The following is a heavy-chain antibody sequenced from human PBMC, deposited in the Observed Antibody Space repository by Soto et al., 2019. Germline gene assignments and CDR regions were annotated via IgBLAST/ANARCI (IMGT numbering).Heavy chain of an antibody. CDR2: IIPILGIA. D-gene: IGHD6-19*01. J-gene: IGHJ4*02. V-gene: IGHV1-69*10. Sequence: ASVKVSCKASGGTFSSYAISWVRQAPGQGLEWMGGIIPILGIANYAQKFQGRVTITADKSTSTAYMELSSLRSEDTAVYYCARGASYSSGWYYFDYWGQGTLVTVSS. CDR1: GGTFSSYA. CDR3: ARGASYSSGWYYFDY.